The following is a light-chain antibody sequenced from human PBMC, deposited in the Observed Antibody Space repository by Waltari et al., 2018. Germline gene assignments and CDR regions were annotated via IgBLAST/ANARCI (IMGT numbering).Light chain of an antibody. Sequence: SYVLTQPPSVSVAPGKTARLPCGGDNIGGESGHWDQQKPGQPPGRVINYDSDRPSGIPERFSGSKSGNTATLTIGRVEAGDEADYYCQVWDTLSDHVLFGGGTKLTVL. V-gene: IGLV3-21*04. CDR1: NIGGES. J-gene: IGLJ2*01. CDR3: QVWDTLSDHVL. CDR2: YDS.